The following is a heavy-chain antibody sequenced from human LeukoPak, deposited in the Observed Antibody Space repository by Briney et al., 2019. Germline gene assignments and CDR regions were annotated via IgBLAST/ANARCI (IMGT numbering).Heavy chain of an antibody. D-gene: IGHD3-16*01. J-gene: IGHJ4*02. Sequence: ASVTVSFTASGGTFSSYAISWVRQAPGQGLGWMGRINPTTGGTDFAQKFQGKVSMTRDTSISTAYMELSRLGSDDTAVYYCATLGEDNTDTPFDYWGQGTLVTVSS. CDR1: GGTFSSYA. CDR2: INPTTGGT. V-gene: IGHV1-2*06. CDR3: ATLGEDNTDTPFDY.